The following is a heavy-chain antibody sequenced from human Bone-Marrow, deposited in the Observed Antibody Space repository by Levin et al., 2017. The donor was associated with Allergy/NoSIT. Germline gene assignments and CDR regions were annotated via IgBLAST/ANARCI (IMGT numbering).Heavy chain of an antibody. V-gene: IGHV1-3*01. D-gene: IGHD3-16*01. J-gene: IGHJ4*02. CDR2: INAGNGNT. Sequence: ASVKVSCKASGYTFSSYAMNWVRQAPGQRLEWMGWINAGNGNTKYSQKFQGRVTSTRDTSASTAYMELSSLRSEDTAVYYCTRGRGSYYFDYWGQGTLVTVSS. CDR1: GYTFSSYA. CDR3: TRGRGSYYFDY.